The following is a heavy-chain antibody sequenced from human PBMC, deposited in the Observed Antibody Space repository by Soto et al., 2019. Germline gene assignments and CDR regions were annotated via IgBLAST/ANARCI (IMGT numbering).Heavy chain of an antibody. CDR2: IYSGGST. D-gene: IGHD6-19*01. CDR1: GFTVSGNY. J-gene: IGHJ4*02. V-gene: IGHV3-66*01. CDR3: ARDNDESGWPFDY. Sequence: GGSLRLSCAASGFTVSGNYMSWVRQAPGKGLEWVSVIYSGGSTYYADSVKGRFTISRDTSKNTVYLQMNSLRAEDTAVYYCARDNDESGWPFDYWGQRTLVTVSS.